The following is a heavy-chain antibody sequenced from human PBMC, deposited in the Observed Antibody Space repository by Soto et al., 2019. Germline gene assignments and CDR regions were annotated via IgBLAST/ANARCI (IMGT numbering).Heavy chain of an antibody. J-gene: IGHJ6*02. Sequence: GASVKVSCKASGYGFTSYYMHWVRQAPGQGLEWMGIINPSDGSTSYAQKFQGRVTMTRDTSTSTVYMDLSSLRSEDTAVYYCARDIAVAGTVWYYYYGMDVWGQGTTVTVSS. CDR1: GYGFTSYY. CDR3: ARDIAVAGTVWYYYYGMDV. CDR2: INPSDGST. D-gene: IGHD6-19*01. V-gene: IGHV1-46*03.